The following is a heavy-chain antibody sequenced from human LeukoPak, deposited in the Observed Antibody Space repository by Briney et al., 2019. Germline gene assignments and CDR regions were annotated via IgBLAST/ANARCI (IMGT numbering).Heavy chain of an antibody. CDR2: IIPIFGTA. V-gene: IGHV1-69*13. Sequence: SVKVSCKASGYTFTSYDISWVRQAPGQGLEWMGGIIPIFGTANYAQKFQGRVTITADESTSTAYMELSSLRSEDTAVYYCAKQLAAAGRGYYYYYYMDVWGKGTTVTISS. CDR3: AKQLAAAGRGYYYYYYMDV. J-gene: IGHJ6*03. D-gene: IGHD6-13*01. CDR1: GYTFTSYD.